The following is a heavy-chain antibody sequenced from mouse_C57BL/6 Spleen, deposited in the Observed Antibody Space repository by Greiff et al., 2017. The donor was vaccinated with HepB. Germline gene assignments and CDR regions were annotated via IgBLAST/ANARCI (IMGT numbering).Heavy chain of an antibody. CDR2: IDPEDGDN. CDR3: IVIYYYGSSPGFDV. Sequence: VQLQQSGAELVRPGASVKLSCTASGFNIKDYYMHWVKQRPEQGLEWIGRIDPEDGDNEYAPKFQGKATMTADTSSNTAYLQLSSLTSEDTAVYYCIVIYYYGSSPGFDVWGTGTTVTVSS. V-gene: IGHV14-1*01. CDR1: GFNIKDYY. D-gene: IGHD1-1*01. J-gene: IGHJ1*03.